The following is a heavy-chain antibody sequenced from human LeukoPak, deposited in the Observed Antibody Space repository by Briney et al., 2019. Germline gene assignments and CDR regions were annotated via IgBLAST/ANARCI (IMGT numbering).Heavy chain of an antibody. D-gene: IGHD6-6*01. Sequence: GGSLRLSCAASGFTFSSYATSWVRQAPGKGLEWVSAISGSGGSTYYADSVKGRFTISRDDSKNTLYLQMNTLRAEDTAVYYCAKFSSSSNYYYGMDVWGQGTTVTVSS. J-gene: IGHJ6*02. CDR2: ISGSGGST. V-gene: IGHV3-23*01. CDR1: GFTFSSYA. CDR3: AKFSSSSNYYYGMDV.